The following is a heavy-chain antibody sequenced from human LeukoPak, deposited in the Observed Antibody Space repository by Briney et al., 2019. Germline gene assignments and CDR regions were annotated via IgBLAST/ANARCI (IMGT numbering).Heavy chain of an antibody. D-gene: IGHD6-13*01. CDR2: ISYDGSNK. CDR3: ASCPRYSSSWYVY. Sequence: PGGSLRLSCAASGFTFSSYAMHWVRQAPGKGLEWVAVISYDGSNKYYADSAKGRFTISRDNSKNTLYLQMNSLRAEDTAVYYCASCPRYSSSWYVYWGQGTLVTVSS. V-gene: IGHV3-30*04. CDR1: GFTFSSYA. J-gene: IGHJ4*02.